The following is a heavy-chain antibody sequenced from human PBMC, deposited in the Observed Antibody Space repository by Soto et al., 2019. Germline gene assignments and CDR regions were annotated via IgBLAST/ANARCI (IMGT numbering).Heavy chain of an antibody. J-gene: IGHJ5*02. CDR3: ARIHDSRGYYYFDWFDP. D-gene: IGHD3-22*01. Sequence: SETLSLTCTVSGGSISSYYWSWIRQPAGKGLEWIGRIYTSGSTNYNPSLKSRVTMSVDTSKNQFSLKLSSVTAADTAVYYCARIHDSRGYYYFDWFDPWGQGTLVTVS. CDR1: GGSISSYY. CDR2: IYTSGST. V-gene: IGHV4-4*07.